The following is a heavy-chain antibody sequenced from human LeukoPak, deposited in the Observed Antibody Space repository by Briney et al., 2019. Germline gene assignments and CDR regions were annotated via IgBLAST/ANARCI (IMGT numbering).Heavy chain of an antibody. D-gene: IGHD1-26*01. J-gene: IGHJ4*02. CDR2: IYPGDSDT. Sequence: GGSLEISCQGSGYSFTSYWIGWGRPLPGKGREGRGIIYPGDSDTRYSPSFQGQVTISADKSISTAYLQWSSLKASDTAMYYCARQGAYSGSYSAGYWGQGTLVTVSS. CDR1: GYSFTSYW. V-gene: IGHV5-51*01. CDR3: ARQGAYSGSYSAGY.